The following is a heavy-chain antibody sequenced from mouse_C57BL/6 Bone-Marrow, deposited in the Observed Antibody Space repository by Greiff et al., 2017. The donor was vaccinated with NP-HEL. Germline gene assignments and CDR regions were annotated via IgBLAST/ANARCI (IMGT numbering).Heavy chain of an antibody. V-gene: IGHV1-72*01. J-gene: IGHJ4*01. CDR2: IDPNSGGT. CDR3: ARLGWLPAMDY. CDR1: GYTFTSYW. Sequence: VQLQQPGAELVKPGASVKLSCKASGYTFTSYWMHWVKQRPGRGLEWIGRIDPNSGGTKYNEKFKGKATLTVDKPSSTAYMQLGSLTSEDVAVYYCARLGWLPAMDYWGQGTSVTVSS. D-gene: IGHD2-3*01.